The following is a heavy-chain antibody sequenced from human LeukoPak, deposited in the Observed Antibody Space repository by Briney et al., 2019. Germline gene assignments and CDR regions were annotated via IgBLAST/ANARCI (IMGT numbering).Heavy chain of an antibody. V-gene: IGHV4-59*01. D-gene: IGHD3-3*01. J-gene: IGHJ5*02. CDR2: IYYSGST. Sequence: SETLSLTCTVSGGSISSYYWSWIRQPPGKGLEWIGYIYYSGSTNYNPSLKSRVTISVDTSKNQFSLKLSSVTAADTAVYYCARDVSHYDFWSGYSNWFDPWGQGTLVTVSS. CDR1: GGSISSYY. CDR3: ARDVSHYDFWSGYSNWFDP.